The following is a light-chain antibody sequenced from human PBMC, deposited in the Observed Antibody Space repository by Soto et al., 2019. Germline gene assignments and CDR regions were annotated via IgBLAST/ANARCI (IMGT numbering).Light chain of an antibody. CDR1: ESVTSS. CDR2: AAS. V-gene: IGKV3-15*01. J-gene: IGKJ1*01. Sequence: EIVITQSPSTVSVSPGDRATLSCRASESVTSSLAWYQQKPGQPPRLLIYAASTRATDVPARFSGGGSETEFTLTISSLQSEDFAVYFCQQYNIWPLWTFGQGTKVDIK. CDR3: QQYNIWPLWT.